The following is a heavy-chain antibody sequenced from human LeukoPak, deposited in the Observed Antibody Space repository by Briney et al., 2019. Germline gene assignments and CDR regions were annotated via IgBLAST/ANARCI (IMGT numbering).Heavy chain of an antibody. V-gene: IGHV1-8*01. Sequence: ASVKVSCKASRYTFINYDINWVRQATGQGLEWMGWMNPNSGNTGYAQKFQGRVTMTRNTSISTAYMELSSLRSEDTAVYYCARGGCSSTSCYLVALLLDYWGQGTLVTVSS. CDR2: MNPNSGNT. CDR3: ARGGCSSTSCYLVALLLDY. CDR1: RYTFINYD. J-gene: IGHJ4*02. D-gene: IGHD2-2*01.